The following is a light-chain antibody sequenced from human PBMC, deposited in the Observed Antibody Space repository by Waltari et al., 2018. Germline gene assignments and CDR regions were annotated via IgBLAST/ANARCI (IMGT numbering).Light chain of an antibody. Sequence: AIRITQSPSSFSASTGDRVTITCRASQGVSHHLAWYQQKPGKAPKLLIYITSTLQSGVPSRFSGSGSGTDFTLTIDGLQSEDFATYYCLQYDSYPWTFGQGTKVEIK. CDR2: ITS. CDR1: QGVSHH. CDR3: LQYDSYPWT. V-gene: IGKV1-8*01. J-gene: IGKJ1*01.